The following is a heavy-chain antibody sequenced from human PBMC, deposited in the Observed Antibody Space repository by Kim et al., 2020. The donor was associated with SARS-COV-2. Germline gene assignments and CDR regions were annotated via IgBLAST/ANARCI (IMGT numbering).Heavy chain of an antibody. CDR3: ARDRRVIVVVPAANYYYYGMDV. CDR2: ISAYNGNT. J-gene: IGHJ6*02. CDR1: GYTFTSYG. D-gene: IGHD2-2*01. V-gene: IGHV1-18*04. Sequence: ASVKVCCKASGYTFTSYGISWVRQAPGQGLEWMGWISAYNGNTNYAQKLQGRVTMTTDTSTSTAYMELRSLRSDDTAVYYCARDRRVIVVVPAANYYYYGMDVWGQGTTVTVSS.